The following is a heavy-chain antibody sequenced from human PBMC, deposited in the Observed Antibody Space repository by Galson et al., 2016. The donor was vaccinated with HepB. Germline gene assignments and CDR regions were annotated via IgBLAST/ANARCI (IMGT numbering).Heavy chain of an antibody. J-gene: IGHJ4*02. CDR3: ATPRGYSYGYWDDTTTDY. V-gene: IGHV3-30*03. D-gene: IGHD5-18*01. Sequence: SLRLSCAASGFTFSHYAIHWVRQAPGKGLEWVALISYDGSNRYYADSVKGRCTISRDNSKNTLYLQMNSLRAEDTAVYYCATPRGYSYGYWDDTTTDYWGQGTLVTVSS. CDR2: ISYDGSNR. CDR1: GFTFSHYA.